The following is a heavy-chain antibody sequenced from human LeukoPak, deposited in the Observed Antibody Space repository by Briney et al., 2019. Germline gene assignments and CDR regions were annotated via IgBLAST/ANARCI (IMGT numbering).Heavy chain of an antibody. CDR1: GFTFSSYA. CDR3: AKDGPLYYYDSSGYYGVYDAFDI. J-gene: IGHJ3*02. CDR2: ISGSGGST. D-gene: IGHD3-22*01. V-gene: IGHV3-23*01. Sequence: GGSLRLSCAASGFTFSSYAMSWVRQAPGKGLEWVSAISGSGGSTYYADSVKGRFTISRDNSKNTLYLQMNSLRAEDTAVYYCAKDGPLYYYDSSGYYGVYDAFDIWGQGTMVTVSS.